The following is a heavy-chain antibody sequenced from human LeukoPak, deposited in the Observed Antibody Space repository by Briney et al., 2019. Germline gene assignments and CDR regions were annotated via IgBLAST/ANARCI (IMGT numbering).Heavy chain of an antibody. CDR3: ARGSYGDYGY. CDR1: GGSFSSSNW. Sequence: SETLSLTCTVSGGSFSSSNWWSWVRQPPGKGLEWIGEIYHSGSTNYNPSLKSRVTISVDTSKNQFSLKLSSVTAADTAVYYCARGSYGDYGYWGQGTLATVSS. CDR2: IYHSGST. D-gene: IGHD4-17*01. V-gene: IGHV4-4*02. J-gene: IGHJ4*02.